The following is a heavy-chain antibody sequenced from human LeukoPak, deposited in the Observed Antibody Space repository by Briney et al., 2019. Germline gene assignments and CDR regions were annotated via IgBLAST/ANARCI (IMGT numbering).Heavy chain of an antibody. Sequence: GSLRLSCTVSGFTFSDYAMHWLRQAPGKGLEWVSSFGTRSTSIYHAGSVKGRFAISRDNAKNSLYLQMNSLRAEDTALYYCAREVSEGFDFWGQGTLVTVSS. V-gene: IGHV3-21*01. CDR3: AREVSEGFDF. CDR2: FGTRSTSI. J-gene: IGHJ4*02. D-gene: IGHD3-22*01. CDR1: GFTFSDYA.